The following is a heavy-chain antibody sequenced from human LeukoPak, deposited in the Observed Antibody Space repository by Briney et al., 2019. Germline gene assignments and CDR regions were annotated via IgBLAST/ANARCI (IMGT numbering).Heavy chain of an antibody. CDR2: IYSGGST. J-gene: IGHJ4*02. Sequence: GGPLRLSCAASGFTVSSNYMSWVRQAPGKGLEWVSVIYSGGSTYYADSVKGRFAISRDNSKNTLYLQMNSLRAEDTAVYYCARDGVAASFDYWGQGTLVTVSS. V-gene: IGHV3-53*01. CDR1: GFTVSSNY. D-gene: IGHD2-15*01. CDR3: ARDGVAASFDY.